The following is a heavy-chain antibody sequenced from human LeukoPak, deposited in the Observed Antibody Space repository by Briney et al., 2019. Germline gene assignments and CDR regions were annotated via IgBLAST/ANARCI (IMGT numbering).Heavy chain of an antibody. Sequence: PSETLSLTCTVSGGSISTSSYYWGWVRQPPGKGLEWIGNIFYSGSTYYSPSLKSRVTISLDTSRNQFSLKLNSVTAADTAVYYCAKLKEGKEELLVFDFDYWGQGTLVTVSS. CDR3: AKLKEGKEELLVFDFDY. V-gene: IGHV4-39*07. CDR2: IFYSGST. D-gene: IGHD1-26*01. J-gene: IGHJ4*02. CDR1: GGSISTSSYY.